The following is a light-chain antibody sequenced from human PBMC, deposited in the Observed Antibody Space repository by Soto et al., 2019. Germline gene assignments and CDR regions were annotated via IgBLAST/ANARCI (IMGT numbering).Light chain of an antibody. CDR3: KSYAGSNTYV. J-gene: IGLJ1*01. V-gene: IGLV2-8*01. Sequence: QSVLTQPPSASGSPGQSVTISCTGTKNDIGVYDFVYWYQHHPGKAPRLIIYEVVQRPSGVPDRFSGSKSGNTAYLTVSGLQAADEADYFCKSYAGSNTYVFGSGTKLTVL. CDR1: KNDIGVYDF. CDR2: EVV.